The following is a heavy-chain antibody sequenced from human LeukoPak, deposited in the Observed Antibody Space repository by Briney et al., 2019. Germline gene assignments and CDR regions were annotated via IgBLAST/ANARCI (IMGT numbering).Heavy chain of an antibody. D-gene: IGHD6-19*01. V-gene: IGHV3-21*01. CDR3: ASIGYSSGLDIDY. CDR2: ISSSSSYI. CDR1: GFTFSSYS. J-gene: IGHJ4*02. Sequence: GGSLRLSCAASGFTFSSYSMIWVRQAPGKGLEWVSSISSSSSYIYYADSVKGRFTISRDNAKNSLYLQMNSLRAEDTAVYYCASIGYSSGLDIDYWGQGTLVTVSS.